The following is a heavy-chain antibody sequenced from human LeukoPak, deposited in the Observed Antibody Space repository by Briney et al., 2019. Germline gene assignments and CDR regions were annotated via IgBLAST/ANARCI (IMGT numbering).Heavy chain of an antibody. CDR3: ANGETYYYDSSLGGAFDI. V-gene: IGHV3-11*04. CDR1: GFTFSDYY. J-gene: IGHJ3*02. D-gene: IGHD3-22*01. Sequence: PGGSLRLSCAASGFTFSDYYMSWIRQAPGKGLEWVSYISSSGSTIYYADSVKGRFTISRDNAKNSLYLQMNSLRAEDTAVYYCANGETYYYDSSLGGAFDIWGQGTMVTVSS. CDR2: ISSSGSTI.